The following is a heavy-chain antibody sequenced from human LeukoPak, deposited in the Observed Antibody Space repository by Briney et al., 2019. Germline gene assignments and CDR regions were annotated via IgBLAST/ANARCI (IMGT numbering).Heavy chain of an antibody. CDR1: GYTFTNYY. D-gene: IGHD3-22*01. V-gene: IGHV1-2*02. Sequence: ASVKVSCKASGYTFTNYYIHWVRQAPGQGLECMGIINPSGGGTNYAQKFQGRVTMTRDTSISTAYMELSRLRSDDTAVYYCARTTKYYYDSSGYYRHQSPFDYWGQGTLVTVSS. J-gene: IGHJ4*02. CDR3: ARTTKYYYDSSGYYRHQSPFDY. CDR2: INPSGGGT.